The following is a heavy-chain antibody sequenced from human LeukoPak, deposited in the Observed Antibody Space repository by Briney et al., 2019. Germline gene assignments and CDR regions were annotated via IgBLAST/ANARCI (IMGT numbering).Heavy chain of an antibody. CDR3: ARFRVGDYVWGSYRYEVGAFDI. V-gene: IGHV4-39*01. CDR2: IYYSGST. D-gene: IGHD3-16*02. Sequence: SETLSLTCTVSGGSISSSSYYWGWIRQPPGKGLEWIGSIYYSGSTYYNPFLKSRVTISVDTSKNQFSLKLSSVTAADTAVYYCARFRVGDYVWGSYRYEVGAFDIWGQGTMVTVSS. CDR1: GGSISSSSYY. J-gene: IGHJ3*02.